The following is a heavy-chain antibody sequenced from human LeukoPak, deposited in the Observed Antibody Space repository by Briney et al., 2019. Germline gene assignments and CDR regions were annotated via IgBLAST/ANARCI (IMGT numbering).Heavy chain of an antibody. CDR2: ISSSSSNI. D-gene: IGHD3-10*01. V-gene: IGHV3-48*04. Sequence: GGSLRLSCAASGFTFSSYRMNWVRQAPGKGLEWVSYISSSSSNIYYADSVKGRFTLSRDTAKNSLYLQMNSLRAEDTAVYYCAREFLGSMRPHAFDVWGQGTMVTVSS. CDR1: GFTFSSYR. CDR3: AREFLGSMRPHAFDV. J-gene: IGHJ3*01.